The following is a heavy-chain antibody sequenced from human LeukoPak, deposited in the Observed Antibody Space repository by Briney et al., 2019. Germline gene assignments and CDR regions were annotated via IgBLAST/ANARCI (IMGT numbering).Heavy chain of an antibody. Sequence: GASVKVSCKASGGTFSSYAISWVRQAPGQGLEWMGRIIPILGIANYAQKFQGRVTITADKSTSAAYMELSSLRSEDTAVYYCARSEGPYDAFDIWGQGTMVTVSS. CDR1: GGTFSSYA. V-gene: IGHV1-69*04. CDR2: IIPILGIA. J-gene: IGHJ3*02. CDR3: ARSEGPYDAFDI.